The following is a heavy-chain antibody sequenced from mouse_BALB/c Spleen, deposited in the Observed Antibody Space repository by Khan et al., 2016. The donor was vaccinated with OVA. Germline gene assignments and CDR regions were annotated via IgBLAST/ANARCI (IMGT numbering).Heavy chain of an antibody. Sequence: EVQLVESGPGLVKPSQSLSLTCTVTGYSITSDSAWNWIRQFPGNKLEWMGYINYSGSTSYNPTLKSRISITRDTSKNQFFLQLNSVTTEDTATYFGARGVRLTYWGQGTLGTVSA. CDR1: GYSITSDSA. J-gene: IGHJ3*01. V-gene: IGHV3-2*02. CDR2: INYSGST. CDR3: ARGVRLTY. D-gene: IGHD2-14*01.